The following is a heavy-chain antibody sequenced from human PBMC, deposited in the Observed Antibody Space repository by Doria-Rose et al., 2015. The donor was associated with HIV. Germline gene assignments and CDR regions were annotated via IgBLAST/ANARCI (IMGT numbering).Heavy chain of an antibody. CDR1: GGSISHYY. D-gene: IGHD1-26*01. CDR2: IFYTGST. Sequence: QVQLQESGPGLVKPSETLSLTCSVSGGSISHYYWSWIRQPPGKGLEYIGEIFYTGSTNYSPSLKSRVSISIDTSKNKFSLRLSSVTAADTAVYYCARVLSGTYDHWGQGTLVTVSS. J-gene: IGHJ5*02. CDR3: ARVLSGTYDH. V-gene: IGHV4-59*01.